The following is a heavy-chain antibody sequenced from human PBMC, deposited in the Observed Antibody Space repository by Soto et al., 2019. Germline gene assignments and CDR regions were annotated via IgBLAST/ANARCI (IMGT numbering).Heavy chain of an antibody. CDR1: GLSLSTTGVG. CDR3: VQSRCGGDCLQSYSSHSYYGLDV. CDR2: IYWDDDK. Sequence: QITLKESGPTLVKPTQTLTLTCTFSGLSLSTTGVGVGWIRQPPGKALEWLALIYWDDDKRYSPSLKSRITITNDTSKNQVVITMTNMDPVDTVTYYCVQSRCGGDCLQSYSSHSYYGLDVWGQGTTVTVSS. J-gene: IGHJ6*02. D-gene: IGHD2-21*02. V-gene: IGHV2-5*02.